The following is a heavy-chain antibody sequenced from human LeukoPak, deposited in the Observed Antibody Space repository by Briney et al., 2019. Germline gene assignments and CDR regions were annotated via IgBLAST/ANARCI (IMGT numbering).Heavy chain of an antibody. V-gene: IGHV1-2*02. J-gene: IGHJ4*02. D-gene: IGHD3-10*01. CDR3: ARKINYGSGSYTDY. CDR2: INPNSGGT. Sequence: ASVKVSCKASGYTFTGYYMHWVRQAPGQGLEWMGWINPNSGGTNYAQKFQGRVTMTRDTSISTDYMELSRLRSDDTAVYYCARKINYGSGSYTDYWGQGTLVTVSS. CDR1: GYTFTGYY.